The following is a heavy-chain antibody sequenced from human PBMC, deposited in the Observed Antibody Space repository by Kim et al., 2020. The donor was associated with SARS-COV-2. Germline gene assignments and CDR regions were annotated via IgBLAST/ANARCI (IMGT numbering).Heavy chain of an antibody. J-gene: IGHJ4*02. D-gene: IGHD6-13*01. V-gene: IGHV1-18*01. CDR2: T. CDR3: ARGPIAAAGDY. Sequence: TNYAQKLQGRVTMTRDTSTGTTYMELRSLRSDDTAVYYCARGPIAAAGDYWGQGTLVTVSS.